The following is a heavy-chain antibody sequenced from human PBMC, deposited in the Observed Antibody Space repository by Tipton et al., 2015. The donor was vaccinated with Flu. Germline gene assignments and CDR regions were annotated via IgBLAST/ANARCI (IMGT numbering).Heavy chain of an antibody. CDR2: IRSDGSNK. J-gene: IGHJ4*02. Sequence: SLRLSCAASGFTFSSDGMHWVRQAPGKGLEWVAFIRSDGSNKYYADSVKGRFTISRDNSKNTLYLQINSLRADDTAVYYCAKKNYADYWGQGTLVTVSS. D-gene: IGHD1-7*01. V-gene: IGHV3-30*02. CDR1: GFTFSSDG. CDR3: AKKNYADY.